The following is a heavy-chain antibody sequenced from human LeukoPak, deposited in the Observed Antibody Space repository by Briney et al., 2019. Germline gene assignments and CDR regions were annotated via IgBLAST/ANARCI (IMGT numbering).Heavy chain of an antibody. CDR3: ARAPGRHSYGPYYFDY. D-gene: IGHD5-18*01. CDR2: INPNSGGT. CDR1: GYTFTGYY. J-gene: IGHJ4*02. V-gene: IGHV1-2*02. Sequence: ASVKVSCKASGYTFTGYYMHWVRQAPGQGLEWMGWINPNSGGTNYAQKFQGRVTMTRDTSISTAYMELSRLRSDDTAVYYCARAPGRHSYGPYYFDYWGQGTLVTVSS.